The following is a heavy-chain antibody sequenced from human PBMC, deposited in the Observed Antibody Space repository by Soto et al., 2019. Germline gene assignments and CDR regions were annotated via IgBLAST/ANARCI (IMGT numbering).Heavy chain of an antibody. Sequence: QLQLQESGPGLVKPSETLSLTCTVSGGSISSSSYYWGWIRQPPGKGLEWIGSIYYSGSTYYNPSLKSRVTISVDTSKNQCSLKLSSVTAADTAVYYCAGNYDILSGPSPGFDYWGQGTLVTVSS. CDR2: IYYSGST. D-gene: IGHD3-9*01. CDR3: AGNYDILSGPSPGFDY. V-gene: IGHV4-39*01. J-gene: IGHJ4*02. CDR1: GGSISSSSYY.